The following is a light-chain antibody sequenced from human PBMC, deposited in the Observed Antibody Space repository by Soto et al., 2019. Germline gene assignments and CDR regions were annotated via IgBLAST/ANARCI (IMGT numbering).Light chain of an antibody. CDR2: DVT. J-gene: IGLJ1*01. V-gene: IGLV2-14*01. CDR3: GSITISSTSV. Sequence: QSALSQPASVSGSPGQSITISCTGTSSDVGGFEYVSWYQHQPGKAPKLIIYDVTKRPSGVSNRFSGSKSGNTASLTISGIQAEDEGAYYCGSITISSTSVFGTRPKVTVL. CDR1: SSDVGGFEY.